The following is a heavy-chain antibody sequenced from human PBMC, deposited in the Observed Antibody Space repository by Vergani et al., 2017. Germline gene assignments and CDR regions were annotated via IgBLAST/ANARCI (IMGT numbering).Heavy chain of an antibody. CDR3: ASRSLEYGDYEPPLYYYYYGMDV. CDR2: IIPILGIA. D-gene: IGHD4-17*01. J-gene: IGHJ6*02. CDR1: GGTFSSYA. Sequence: QVQLVQSGAEVKKPGSSVKVSCKASGGTFSSYAISWVRQAPGQGLEWMGRIIPILGIANYAQKFQGRVTITADKSTSTAYMELSSLRSEDTAVYYCASRSLEYGDYEPPLYYYYYGMDVWGQGTTVTVSS. V-gene: IGHV1-69*09.